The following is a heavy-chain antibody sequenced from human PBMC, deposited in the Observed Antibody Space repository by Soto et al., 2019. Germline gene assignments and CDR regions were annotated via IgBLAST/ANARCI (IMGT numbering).Heavy chain of an antibody. J-gene: IGHJ4*02. D-gene: IGHD3-16*01. CDR1: GDTFNSYV. CDR3: ASETLGSKGADH. Sequence: QVQLVQSGAEVKRPGSSVKVSCESSGDTFNSYVISWVRQAPGQGLEWMGGIIPIIGVTHYAQKFQGRVTISAFSSTGTAYMELTNLGFEDTALYDCASETLGSKGADHWGQGTMVTVSS. CDR2: IIPIIGVT. V-gene: IGHV1-69*17.